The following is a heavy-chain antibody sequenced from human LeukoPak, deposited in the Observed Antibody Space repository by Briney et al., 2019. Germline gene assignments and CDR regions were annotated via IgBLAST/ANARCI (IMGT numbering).Heavy chain of an antibody. CDR3: ARVSSSSPFYYYGMDV. Sequence: SETLSLTCAVYGGSFSGYYWSWIRQPPGKGLEWIGEVNHSGSTNYNPSLKSRVTISVDTSKNQFSLKLSSVTAADTAVYYCARVSSSSPFYYYGMDVWGQGTTVTVSS. J-gene: IGHJ6*02. CDR2: VNHSGST. D-gene: IGHD6-13*01. CDR1: GGSFSGYY. V-gene: IGHV4-34*01.